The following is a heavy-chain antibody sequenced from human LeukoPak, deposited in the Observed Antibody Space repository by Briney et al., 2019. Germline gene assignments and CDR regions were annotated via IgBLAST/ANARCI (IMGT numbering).Heavy chain of an antibody. CDR3: ARDIPTYYDFWSGSTDY. CDR1: GFTFSSHG. CDR2: IWYDGSNK. J-gene: IGHJ4*02. D-gene: IGHD3-3*01. Sequence: GGALRLACAAPGFTFSSHGMHWVRQAPGKGLGWVAGIWYDGSNKYYADPVKGRFTISRDNSKNTLYLKMNSLRAEDTAVYYCARDIPTYYDFWSGSTDYWGQGTLVTVSS. V-gene: IGHV3-33*01.